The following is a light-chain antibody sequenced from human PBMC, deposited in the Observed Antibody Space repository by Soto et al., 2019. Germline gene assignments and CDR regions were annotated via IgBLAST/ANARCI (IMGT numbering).Light chain of an antibody. J-gene: IGKJ4*01. CDR2: GAS. CDR1: QSVSSN. Sequence: EIVLTQSPGTLSVSPGERATLSCRASQSVSSNLAWYQQKPGQTPRLLIYGASTRATGIPARFSGSGSGTDFTLTISSLQSEDFGVYYCQQYGNWPPLTFGGGTKVEIK. V-gene: IGKV3-15*01. CDR3: QQYGNWPPLT.